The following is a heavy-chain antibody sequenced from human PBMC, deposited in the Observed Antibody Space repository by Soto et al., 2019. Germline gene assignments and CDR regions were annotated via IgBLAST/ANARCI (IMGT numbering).Heavy chain of an antibody. Sequence: EVQLLESGGGLVQPGGSLRLSCAASGFTFSNYAMNWVRQAPGKGLECVSTISSSSGSTYYADSVKGRFTISRDNSKNFLYLQMNSLRGDDTAVYYCAKVGSERYSGQHSDYWGQGTLVTISS. D-gene: IGHD5-12*01. CDR1: GFTFSNYA. CDR3: AKVGSERYSGQHSDY. V-gene: IGHV3-23*01. J-gene: IGHJ4*02. CDR2: ISSSSGST.